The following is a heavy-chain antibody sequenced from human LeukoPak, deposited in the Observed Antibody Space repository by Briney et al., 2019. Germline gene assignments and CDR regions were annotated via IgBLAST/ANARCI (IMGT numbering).Heavy chain of an antibody. CDR3: ARGETEETGTRPDAFDI. CDR1: GYTFTVYY. J-gene: IGHJ3*02. Sequence: ASVTVSFKASGYTFTVYYMHWVRQAPGQGLEWMGWINPNSGDTKYAQKFQGRVTMTRDTSISTAYMELTRLRSDDSAVYYCARGETEETGTRPDAFDIWGQGTMVTVSS. D-gene: IGHD6-13*01. CDR2: INPNSGDT. V-gene: IGHV1-2*02.